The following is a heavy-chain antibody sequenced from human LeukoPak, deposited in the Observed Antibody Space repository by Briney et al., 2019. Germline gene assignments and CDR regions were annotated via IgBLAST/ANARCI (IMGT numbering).Heavy chain of an antibody. J-gene: IGHJ4*02. CDR1: LYTLSELS. CDR2: FDPEDGET. V-gene: IGHV1-24*01. CDR3: AIISRGGHFDY. D-gene: IGHD3-10*01. Sequence: ASAKVSCKDSLYTLSELSMHGGPPAPGEGGEWMGGFDPEDGETIYAQKFQGRVTMTEDTSTDTAYMELSSLRSEDTAVYYCAIISRGGHFDYWGQGTLVTVSS.